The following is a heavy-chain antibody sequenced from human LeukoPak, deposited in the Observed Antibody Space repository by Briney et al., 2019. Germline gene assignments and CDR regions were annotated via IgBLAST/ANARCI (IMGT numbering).Heavy chain of an antibody. J-gene: IGHJ4*02. CDR3: ARESNCSGGSCYSFWDY. V-gene: IGHV4-30-4*08. CDR1: GDSISSGGYY. D-gene: IGHD2-15*01. CDR2: IYYSGST. Sequence: SETLSLTCTVSGDSISSGGYYWSWIRQHPGKGLEWIGYIYYSGSTYYNPSLKSRVTISVDTSKNQFSLKLSSVTAADTAVYYCARESNCSGGSCYSFWDYWGQGTLVTVSS.